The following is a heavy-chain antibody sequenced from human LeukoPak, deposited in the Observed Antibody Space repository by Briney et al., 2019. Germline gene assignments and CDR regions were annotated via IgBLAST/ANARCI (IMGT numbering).Heavy chain of an antibody. Sequence: GASVKVSCKASGYTFTSYAMNWVRQAPGQGLEWMGWINTNTGNPTYAQGFTGRFVFSLDTSVSTAYLQISSLKAEDTAVYYCARVPCSGGNCYFDYWGQGTLVTVSS. J-gene: IGHJ4*02. CDR1: GYTFTSYA. CDR3: ARVPCSGGNCYFDY. CDR2: INTNTGNP. V-gene: IGHV7-4-1*02. D-gene: IGHD2-15*01.